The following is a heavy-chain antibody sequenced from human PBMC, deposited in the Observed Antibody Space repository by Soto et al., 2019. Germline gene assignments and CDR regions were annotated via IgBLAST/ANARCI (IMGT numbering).Heavy chain of an antibody. CDR1: GPTFIAYY. CDR3: ARVSVDVPE. V-gene: IGHV1-2*02. Sequence: QLVQSGAEVQKPGAAVRVSCKTSGPTFIAYYIHWVRPPPGPGHEWMGWIDPESGGTTNEQKCLGRVTMTRATSINTAYMALNRLTSDDTAVYYCARVSVDVPEWGQGTLITVCS. J-gene: IGHJ4*02. CDR2: IDPESGGT. D-gene: IGHD5-12*01.